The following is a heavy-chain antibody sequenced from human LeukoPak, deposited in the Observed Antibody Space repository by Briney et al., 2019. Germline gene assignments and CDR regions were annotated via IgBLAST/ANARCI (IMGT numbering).Heavy chain of an antibody. D-gene: IGHD2-21*02. Sequence: SVKVSCKASGGTFSSHAISWVRQAPGQGLEWMGRIIPILGIANYAQKFQGRVTITADKSTSTAYMELSSLRSEDTAVYYCARVGGGDGLLDYWGQGTLVTVSS. V-gene: IGHV1-69*04. CDR3: ARVGGGDGLLDY. CDR1: GGTFSSHA. J-gene: IGHJ4*02. CDR2: IIPILGIA.